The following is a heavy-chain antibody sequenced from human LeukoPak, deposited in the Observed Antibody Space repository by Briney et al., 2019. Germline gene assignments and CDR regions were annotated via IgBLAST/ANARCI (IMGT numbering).Heavy chain of an antibody. V-gene: IGHV4-4*02. J-gene: IGHJ3*01. Sequence: SETLSLTCAVSGGSISSTNWWSWVRQPPEKGLEWIGEIYHSGSTNYNPSLESRVTMSVDKSKNQFSLKLNPMTAADTAVYYCATGRQGNYWGQGTMVIVSS. CDR2: IYHSGST. D-gene: IGHD1-1*01. CDR1: GGSISSTNW. CDR3: ATGRQGNY.